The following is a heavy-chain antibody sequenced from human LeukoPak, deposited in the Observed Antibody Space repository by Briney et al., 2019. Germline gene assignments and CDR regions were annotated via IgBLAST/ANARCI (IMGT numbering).Heavy chain of an antibody. V-gene: IGHV3-72*01. CDR3: ARGSTGRPSVLDY. CDR2: TRDKANSYTT. Sequence: GGSLRLSCAASGFTFSDRYMGWVRQAPGKGLEWVARTRDKANSYTTEYAASVKGRFTISRDDSKNSLYLQMNSLRTEDTAVYFCARGSTGRPSVLDYWGQGTLVTV. D-gene: IGHD1-14*01. CDR1: GFTFSDRY. J-gene: IGHJ4*02.